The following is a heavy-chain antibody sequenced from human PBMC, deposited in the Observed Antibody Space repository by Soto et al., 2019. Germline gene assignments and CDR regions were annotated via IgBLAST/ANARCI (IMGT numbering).Heavy chain of an antibody. CDR3: ARGIAAAGTSSNWFDP. V-gene: IGHV4-34*01. CDR1: GGSFSGYY. CDR2: INHSGST. D-gene: IGHD6-13*01. J-gene: IGHJ5*02. Sequence: SETLSLTCAVYGGSFSGYYWSWIRQPPGKWLEWIGEINHSGSTNYNPSLKSRVTISVDTSKNQFSLKLSSVTAADTAVYYCARGIAAAGTSSNWFDPGAREPWSPSPQ.